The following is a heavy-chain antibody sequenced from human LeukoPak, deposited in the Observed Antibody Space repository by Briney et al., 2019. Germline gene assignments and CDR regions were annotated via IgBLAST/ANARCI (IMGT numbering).Heavy chain of an antibody. CDR2: IYPYDSDT. D-gene: IGHD6-19*01. J-gene: IGHJ4*02. CDR1: GYGFTSSA. V-gene: IGHV5-51*01. CDR3: ARQYYSSGSCDF. Sequence: GESLRISCKASGYGFTSSAIAWVRQMPGKGLEWMGTIYPYDSDTRYSPSFQGQVTISADRSISTAYLQWSSLKASDTAIYCCARQYYSSGSCDFWGQGTLVTVSS.